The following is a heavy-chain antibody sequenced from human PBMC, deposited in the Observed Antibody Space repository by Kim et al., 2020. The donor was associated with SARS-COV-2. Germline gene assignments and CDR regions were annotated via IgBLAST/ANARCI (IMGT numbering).Heavy chain of an antibody. CDR1: GGSISSSSYY. Sequence: SETLSLTCTVSGGSISSSSYYWGWIRQPPGKGLEWIGSIYYSGSTYYNPSLKSRVTISVDTSKNQFSLKLSSVTAADTAVYYCARHGRSVTTADYWGQGTLVTVSS. CDR3: ARHGRSVTTADY. CDR2: IYYSGST. D-gene: IGHD4-17*01. J-gene: IGHJ4*02. V-gene: IGHV4-39*01.